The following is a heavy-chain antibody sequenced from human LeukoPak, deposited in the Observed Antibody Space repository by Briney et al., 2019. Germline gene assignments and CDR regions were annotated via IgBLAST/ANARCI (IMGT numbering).Heavy chain of an antibody. D-gene: IGHD6-19*01. CDR2: IDPSDSYT. J-gene: IGHJ4*02. CDR1: GSRFTSYW. Sequence: GVPLRISCKGSGSRFTSYWISWGRQMPGKGQGWMGRIDPSDSYTNYSPSFQGDVTISADKSISTAYLQWSSLKASDTAMYYSASHEGIAVAGTADYWGQGTLVTVSS. V-gene: IGHV5-10-1*01. CDR3: ASHEGIAVAGTADY.